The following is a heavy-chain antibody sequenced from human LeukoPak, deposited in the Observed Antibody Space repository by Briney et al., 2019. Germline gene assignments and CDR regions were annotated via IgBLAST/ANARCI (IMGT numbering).Heavy chain of an antibody. CDR3: ARDQQWLVPFDY. CDR2: ISYDGSNK. D-gene: IGHD6-19*01. Sequence: PGGSLRLSCAASGFTFSSYAMLWVRQAPGKGLEWVAVISYDGSNKYYADSVKGRFTISRDNSKNTLYLQMNSLRAEDTAVYYCARDQQWLVPFDYWGQGTLVTVSS. V-gene: IGHV3-30-3*01. CDR1: GFTFSSYA. J-gene: IGHJ4*02.